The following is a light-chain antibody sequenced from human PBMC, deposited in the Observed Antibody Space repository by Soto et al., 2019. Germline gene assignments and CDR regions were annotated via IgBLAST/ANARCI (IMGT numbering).Light chain of an antibody. Sequence: NFMLTQPPSVSESPGKTVTISCTRSSGSIASNYVQWYQQRPGSAPTTVIYEDNQRPSGVPDRFSGSIDSSSNSGSLTISGLKTEDEADYYCQSYDSSNVVFGGGTKLTVL. CDR3: QSYDSSNVV. J-gene: IGLJ2*01. CDR1: SGSIASNY. CDR2: EDN. V-gene: IGLV6-57*04.